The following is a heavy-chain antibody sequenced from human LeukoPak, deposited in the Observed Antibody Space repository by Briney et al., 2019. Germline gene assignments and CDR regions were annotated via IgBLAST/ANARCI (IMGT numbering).Heavy chain of an antibody. CDR1: GFTFSDYY. J-gene: IGHJ1*01. Sequence: GGSLRLSCAASGFTFSDYYMSWIRQAPGKGLEWVSYISSSGSTIYYADSVKGRFTISRDNAKNSLYLQMNSLRAEDTAVYYCAVDYDILTGYPPAEYFQHWGQGTLVTVSS. D-gene: IGHD3-9*01. CDR2: ISSSGSTI. V-gene: IGHV3-11*04. CDR3: AVDYDILTGYPPAEYFQH.